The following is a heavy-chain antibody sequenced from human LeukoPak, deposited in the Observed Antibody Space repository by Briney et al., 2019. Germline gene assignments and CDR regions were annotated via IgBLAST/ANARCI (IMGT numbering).Heavy chain of an antibody. J-gene: IGHJ6*04. CDR3: ARPDSSSYLSYGMDV. Sequence: SVRVSCKASGGTFSSYAISWVRQAPGQGLEWMGGIIPIFGTANYAQRFQGRVTITADKSTSTAYMELSSLRSEDTAVYYCARPDSSSYLSYGMDVWGKGTTVTVSS. CDR1: GGTFSSYA. CDR2: IIPIFGTA. D-gene: IGHD6-13*01. V-gene: IGHV1-69*06.